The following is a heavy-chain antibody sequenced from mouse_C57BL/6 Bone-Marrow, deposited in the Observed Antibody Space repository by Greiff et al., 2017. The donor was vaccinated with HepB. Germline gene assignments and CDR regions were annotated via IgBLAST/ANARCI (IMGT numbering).Heavy chain of an antibody. Sequence: QVQLQQPGAELVKPGASVKMSCKASGYTFTSYWITWVKQRPGQGLEWIGDIYPGSGSTNYNEKFKSKATLTVDTSSSTAYMQLSSLTSEDSAVYYCAREGYGYGGGIYYYAMDNWGQGTSVTVSS. V-gene: IGHV1-55*01. CDR1: GYTFTSYW. D-gene: IGHD2-2*01. CDR2: IYPGSGST. J-gene: IGHJ4*01. CDR3: AREGYGYGGGIYYYAMDN.